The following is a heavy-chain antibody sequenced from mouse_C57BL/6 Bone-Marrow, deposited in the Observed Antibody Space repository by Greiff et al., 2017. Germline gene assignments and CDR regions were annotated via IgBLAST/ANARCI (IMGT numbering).Heavy chain of an antibody. Sequence: VQLQQSGPELVKPGASVKISCKASGYTFTDYYMNWVKQSHGKSLEWIGDINPNNGGTSYNQKFKGKATLTVDKSSSTAYMELRSLTSEDSAVYYCARSPITTVVPPFAYWGQGTLVTVSA. CDR1: GYTFTDYY. CDR3: ARSPITTVVPPFAY. J-gene: IGHJ3*01. V-gene: IGHV1-26*01. CDR2: INPNNGGT. D-gene: IGHD1-1*01.